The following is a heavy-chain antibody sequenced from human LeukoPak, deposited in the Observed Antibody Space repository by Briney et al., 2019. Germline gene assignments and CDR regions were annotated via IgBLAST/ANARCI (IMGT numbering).Heavy chain of an antibody. CDR1: GSRFTSYW. V-gene: IGHV5-51*01. J-gene: IGHJ3*02. CDR3: ARSAPLGYCSGGSCYGDAFDI. D-gene: IGHD2-15*01. Sequence: PGESLQISCQGSGSRFTSYWIGWVRQLPGKGLEWMGIIYPGDSDTRYSPSFQGQVTISADKSISTASLQWSSRKASDTAMYYCARSAPLGYCSGGSCYGDAFDIWGQGTMVTVSS. CDR2: IYPGDSDT.